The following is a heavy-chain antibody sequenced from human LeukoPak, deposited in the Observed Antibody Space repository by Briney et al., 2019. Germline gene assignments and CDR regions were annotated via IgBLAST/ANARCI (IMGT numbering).Heavy chain of an antibody. Sequence: SETLSLTCTVSGGSISSSSYYWGWIRQPPGKGLEWIGSIYYSGSTYYNPSLKSRVTISVDTSKNQFSLKLSSVTAADTAVYYCAGIVVVTATHLFDFDYYYYYMDVWGKGTTVTVSS. CDR2: IYYSGST. CDR1: GGSISSSSYY. D-gene: IGHD2-21*02. J-gene: IGHJ6*03. CDR3: AGIVVVTATHLFDFDYYYYYMDV. V-gene: IGHV4-39*01.